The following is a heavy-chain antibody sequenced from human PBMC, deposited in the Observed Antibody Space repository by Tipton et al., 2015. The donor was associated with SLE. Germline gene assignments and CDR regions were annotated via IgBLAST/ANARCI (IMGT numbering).Heavy chain of an antibody. CDR3: AKDGGYCSGGSCYLPFDY. CDR2: ISGSGGST. Sequence: GSLRLSCAASGFTFSSYAMSWVRQAPGKGLEWVSAISGSGGSTYYADSVKGLFTISRDNSKNTLYLQMNSLRAEDTAVYYCAKDGGYCSGGSCYLPFDYWGQGTLVTVSS. V-gene: IGHV3-23*01. J-gene: IGHJ4*02. D-gene: IGHD2-15*01. CDR1: GFTFSSYA.